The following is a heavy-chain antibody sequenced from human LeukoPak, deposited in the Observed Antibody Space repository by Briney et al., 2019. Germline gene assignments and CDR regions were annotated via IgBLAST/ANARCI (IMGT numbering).Heavy chain of an antibody. CDR3: AREIYYYDSSGIGRGAFDI. J-gene: IGHJ3*02. Sequence: GGSLRLSCAASGFTVSSNYMSWVRQAPGKGLEWVSVIYSGGSTYYADSVKGRFTISRDNSKNTLYLQMNSLRAEDTAVYYCAREIYYYDSSGIGRGAFDIWGQGTMVTVSS. CDR2: IYSGGST. V-gene: IGHV3-66*01. D-gene: IGHD3-22*01. CDR1: GFTVSSNY.